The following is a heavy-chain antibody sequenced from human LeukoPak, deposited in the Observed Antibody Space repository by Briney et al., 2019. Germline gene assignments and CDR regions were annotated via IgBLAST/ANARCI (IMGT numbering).Heavy chain of an antibody. CDR3: AKEGSADYGDYGYYFDY. V-gene: IGHV3-21*04. CDR2: ISSSSTYI. J-gene: IGHJ4*02. Sequence: GGSLRLSCAASGFSFRNYAMNWVRQAPGKGLECVSFISSSSTYIYYADSVKGRFTISRDNSKNTLYLQMNSLRAEDTAVYYCAKEGSADYGDYGYYFDYWGQGTLVTVSS. D-gene: IGHD4-17*01. CDR1: GFSFRNYA.